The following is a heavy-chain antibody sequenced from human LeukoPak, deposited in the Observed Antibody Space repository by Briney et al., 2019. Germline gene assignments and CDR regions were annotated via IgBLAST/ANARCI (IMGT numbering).Heavy chain of an antibody. CDR1: GASVSSDY. J-gene: IGHJ4*02. V-gene: IGHV4-59*02. CDR2: THYRGDI. CDR3: GRNLGSGSDH. Sequence: SETLSLTCSVSGASVSSDYWNWIRQSPGRGLEWIGYTHYRGDINYNPSLKSPLTMSVDASSNQVSLKLSSVTAADAAVYYCGRNLGSGSDHWGQGTLVTVSS. D-gene: IGHD3-10*01.